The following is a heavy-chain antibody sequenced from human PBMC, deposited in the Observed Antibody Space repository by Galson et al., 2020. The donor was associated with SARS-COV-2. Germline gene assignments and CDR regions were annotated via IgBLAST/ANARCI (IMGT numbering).Heavy chain of an antibody. Sequence: TGGSLRLSFAASGFTFSSYGMHWVRQAPGKGLEWVAVISYDGSNKYYADSVKGRFTISRDNSKNTLYLQMNSLRAEDTAVYYCAKDGGDTAMGDYWGQGTLVTVSS. CDR3: AKDGGDTAMGDY. D-gene: IGHD5-18*01. V-gene: IGHV3-30*18. J-gene: IGHJ4*02. CDR2: ISYDGSNK. CDR1: GFTFSSYG.